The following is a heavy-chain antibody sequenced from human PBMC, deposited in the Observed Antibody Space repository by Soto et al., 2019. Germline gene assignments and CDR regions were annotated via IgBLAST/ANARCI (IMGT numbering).Heavy chain of an antibody. Sequence: EVHLVESGGGLVQPGGSLRLSCAASGFTVNRNHIDWVRQAPGKGLEWVSVIYSGDNPEYADSGKGRFTISRHNSKNLVFLQRDRLSVEDTAVYSCVGNRDGYNERYYDPWGQGTVVSVSS. D-gene: IGHD5-12*01. J-gene: IGHJ5*02. CDR3: VGNRDGYNERYYDP. CDR2: IYSGDNP. CDR1: GFTVNRNH. V-gene: IGHV3-53*04.